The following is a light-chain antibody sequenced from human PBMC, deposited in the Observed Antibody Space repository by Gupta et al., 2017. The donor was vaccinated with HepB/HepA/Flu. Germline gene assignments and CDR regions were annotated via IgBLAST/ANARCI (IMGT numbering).Light chain of an antibody. CDR2: GKN. J-gene: IGLJ3*02. Sequence: SSELTQDPAVSVALGQTVRITCQGDSLRSYYASWYQQKPGPAPVLVIYGKNNRPSGIPDRFAGSSSGNTASLTITGDQAEDEADYYCNSRDSSGNHLVFGGGTKLTVL. CDR3: NSRDSSGNHLV. CDR1: SLRSYY. V-gene: IGLV3-19*01.